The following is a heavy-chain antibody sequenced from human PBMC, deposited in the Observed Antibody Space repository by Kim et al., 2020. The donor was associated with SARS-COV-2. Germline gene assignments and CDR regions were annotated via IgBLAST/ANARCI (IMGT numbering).Heavy chain of an antibody. Sequence: GGSLRLSCTASGFTFGDYAMSWVRQAPGKGLEWVGFIRSKAYGGTTEYAASVKGRFTISRDDSKSIAYLQMNSLKTEDTAVYYCTSRTYYYDSSGYRIWGQGTLVTVSS. J-gene: IGHJ4*02. CDR1: GFTFGDYA. V-gene: IGHV3-49*04. CDR3: TSRTYYYDSSGYRI. CDR2: IRSKAYGGTT. D-gene: IGHD3-22*01.